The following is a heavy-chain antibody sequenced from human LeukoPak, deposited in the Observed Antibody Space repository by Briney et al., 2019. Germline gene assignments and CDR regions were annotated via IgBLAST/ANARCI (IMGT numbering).Heavy chain of an antibody. V-gene: IGHV4-34*01. D-gene: IGHD1-14*01. J-gene: IGHJ5*02. Sequence: SETLSLTCAVYGGSFSGYYWSWIRQPPGKGLXXXXXXXHSGSTXXNPXXXXRXXISVXTSKNQFSLKLSSVTAADTAVYYCARGRRXHLLSRTKPGWFDPWGQGTLVTVSS. CDR2: XXHSGST. CDR1: GGSFSGYY. CDR3: ARGRRXHLLSRTKPGWFDP.